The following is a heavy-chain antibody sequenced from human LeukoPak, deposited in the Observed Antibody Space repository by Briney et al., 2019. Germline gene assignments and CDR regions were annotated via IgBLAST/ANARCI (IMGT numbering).Heavy chain of an antibody. D-gene: IGHD1-26*01. Sequence: GGSLRLSCAASGFTFSSHDMHWVRQAPGKGLEWVAIISYDGGKKDYADSVKGRFTISRDNSKNTLYLQMNSLRPEDTAVYYCAKDRSKGSYGDDFDFWGQGTLVTVSS. CDR1: GFTFSSHD. CDR2: ISYDGGKK. J-gene: IGHJ4*02. V-gene: IGHV3-30*18. CDR3: AKDRSKGSYGDDFDF.